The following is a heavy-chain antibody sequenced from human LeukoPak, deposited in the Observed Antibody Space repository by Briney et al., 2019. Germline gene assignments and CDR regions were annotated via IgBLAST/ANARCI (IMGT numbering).Heavy chain of an antibody. CDR2: INHSGST. CDR1: GGSFSGYY. CDR3: ASWPTHYGSGGFDY. V-gene: IGHV4-34*01. D-gene: IGHD2-15*01. J-gene: IGHJ4*02. Sequence: SETLSLTCAVYGGSFSGYYWSWIRQPPGKGLEWIGEINHSGSTNYNPSLKSRVTISVDTSKNQFSLKLSSVTAADTAVYYCASWPTHYGSGGFDYWGQGTLVTVSS.